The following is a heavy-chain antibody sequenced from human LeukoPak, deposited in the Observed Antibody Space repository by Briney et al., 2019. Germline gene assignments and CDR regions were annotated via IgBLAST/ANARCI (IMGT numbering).Heavy chain of an antibody. CDR1: GYIFTAYY. J-gene: IGHJ3*02. V-gene: IGHV1-2*02. D-gene: IGHD5-12*01. CDR2: IDPNSGDS. Sequence: ASVTVSCKASGYIFTAYYMHWVRQAPGQGLEWMGWIDPNSGDSNSAQRFQGRVTMTRDTSISTAYMELSRLRSDDTAVYSCARRDGYDAFDIWGQGTMVIVSS. CDR3: ARRDGYDAFDI.